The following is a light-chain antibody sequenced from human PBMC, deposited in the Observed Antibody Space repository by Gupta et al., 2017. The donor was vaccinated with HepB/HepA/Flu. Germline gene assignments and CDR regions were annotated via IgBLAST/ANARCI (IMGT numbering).Light chain of an antibody. Sequence: EIVLTQSPATLSLSPGERATLFCRASQSVSSYLAWYQQKPGQAPRLLIYDASNRATGIPARFSGSGSGTDFTLTIRSLEPENFAVYYCQQRSNWPITFGQGTRLEIK. CDR1: QSVSSY. J-gene: IGKJ5*01. V-gene: IGKV3-11*01. CDR3: QQRSNWPIT. CDR2: DAS.